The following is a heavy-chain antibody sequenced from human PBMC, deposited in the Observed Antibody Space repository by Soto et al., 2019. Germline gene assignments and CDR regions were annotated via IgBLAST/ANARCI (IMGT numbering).Heavy chain of an antibody. CDR1: GFPFSFYS. D-gene: IGHD1-1*01. CDR2: ITSTSSAI. CDR3: ARDGKGAAYTHGPYYFDY. J-gene: IGHJ4*02. V-gene: IGHV3-48*02. Sequence: GGSLRLSCAASGFPFSFYSMNWVRQAPGKGLEWISYITSTSSAINYADSVRGRFTISRDNAMRSLFLHMNSLRDEDTAVYCCARDGKGAAYTHGPYYFDYWGQGALVTVSS.